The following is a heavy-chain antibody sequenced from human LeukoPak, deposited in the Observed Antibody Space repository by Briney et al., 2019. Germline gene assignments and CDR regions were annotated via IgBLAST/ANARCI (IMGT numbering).Heavy chain of an antibody. CDR2: MNSDRYSNTI. Sequence: GGSLRLSCAASGFTLSSYSMNWVRQAPGKGLEWISYMNSDRYSNTIYYGDTVKGRFTISRDNAKNSLYLQMNSLRDEDTAVYYCATVRGCGGDCYYIDYWGQGTLVTVSS. CDR1: GFTLSSYS. J-gene: IGHJ4*02. D-gene: IGHD2-21*02. V-gene: IGHV3-48*02. CDR3: ATVRGCGGDCYYIDY.